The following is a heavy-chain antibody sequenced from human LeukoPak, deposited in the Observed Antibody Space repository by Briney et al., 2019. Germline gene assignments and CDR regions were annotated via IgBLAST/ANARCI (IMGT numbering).Heavy chain of an antibody. V-gene: IGHV1-69*13. CDR1: GGTFSSYA. CDR3: ARDLIGVARVVPAAMAAFDI. CDR2: IIPIFGTA. D-gene: IGHD2-2*01. Sequence: VASVKVSCKASGGTFSSYAISWVRQAPGQGLEWMGGIIPIFGTANYAQKFQGRVTITADESTSTAYMELSSLRSEDTAVYYCARDLIGVARVVPAAMAAFDIWGQGTMVTVSS. J-gene: IGHJ3*02.